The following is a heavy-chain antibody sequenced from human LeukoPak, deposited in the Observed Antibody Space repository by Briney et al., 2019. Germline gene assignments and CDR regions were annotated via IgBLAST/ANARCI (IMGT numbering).Heavy chain of an antibody. CDR1: GYTFTSYD. J-gene: IGHJ4*02. D-gene: IGHD5-18*01. Sequence: GASVKVSCKASGYTFTSYDINWVRQATGQGLEWMGWMNPNSGNTGYAQRFQGRVTMTRNTSISTAYMELSSLRSEDTAVYYCARKRGYSYTPFDYWGQGTLVTVSS. CDR2: MNPNSGNT. CDR3: ARKRGYSYTPFDY. V-gene: IGHV1-8*01.